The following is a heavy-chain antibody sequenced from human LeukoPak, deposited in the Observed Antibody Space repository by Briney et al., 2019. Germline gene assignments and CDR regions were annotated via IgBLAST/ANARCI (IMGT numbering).Heavy chain of an antibody. CDR3: ARGGDDYSNSNWFDP. CDR2: IYYSGST. J-gene: IGHJ5*02. Sequence: PSETLSLTCAVYGGSFSGYYWSWLRQPPGKGLEWIGYIYYSGSTYYNPSLKSRVTISVDTSKNQFSLKLSSVTAADTAVYYCARGGDDYSNSNWFDPWGQGTLVTVSS. V-gene: IGHV4-34*09. CDR1: GGSFSGYY. D-gene: IGHD4-11*01.